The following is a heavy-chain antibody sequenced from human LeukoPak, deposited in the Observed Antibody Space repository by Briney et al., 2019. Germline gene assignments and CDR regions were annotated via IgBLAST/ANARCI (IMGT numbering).Heavy chain of an antibody. V-gene: IGHV3-23*01. J-gene: IGHJ6*02. CDR1: GFTFSSYA. CDR3: AKGEVVPAAMRYYGMDV. Sequence: PGGSLRLSCAASGFTFSSYAMSWVRQAPGKGLEWVSAISCSGGSTYYADSVKGRFTISRDNSKNTLYLQMNSLRAEDTAVYYCAKGEVVPAAMRYYGMDVWGQGTTVTVSS. D-gene: IGHD2-2*01. CDR2: ISCSGGST.